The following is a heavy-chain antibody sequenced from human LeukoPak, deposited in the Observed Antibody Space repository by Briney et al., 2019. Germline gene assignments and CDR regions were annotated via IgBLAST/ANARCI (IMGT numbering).Heavy chain of an antibody. J-gene: IGHJ4*02. Sequence: GGSLRLSCAASGFTFSSYAMSWVRQAPGKGLEWVSAISGSGGSTYYADSVEGRFTISRDNSKNTLYLQMNSLRAEDTAVYYCAKGYYYDSSGLDYWGQGTLVTVSS. D-gene: IGHD3-22*01. CDR2: ISGSGGST. CDR1: GFTFSSYA. CDR3: AKGYYYDSSGLDY. V-gene: IGHV3-23*01.